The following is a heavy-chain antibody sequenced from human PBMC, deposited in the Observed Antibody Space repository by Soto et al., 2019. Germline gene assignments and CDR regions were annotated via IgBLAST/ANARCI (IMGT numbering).Heavy chain of an antibody. J-gene: IGHJ4*02. CDR3: AKDSLLVRFVVWLPKKGSLDD. CDR2: ISGSGGST. D-gene: IGHD3-3*01. Sequence: EVQLLESGGGLVQPGGSLRLSCAASGFTFISYAMSWVRQAPGKGLEWVSAISGSGGSTYYADSVKGRFTISRDNSKNTMSLKRNSLRDEDTAVYYCAKDSLLVRFVVWLPKKGSLDDWGKGTLVTVS. CDR1: GFTFISYA. V-gene: IGHV3-23*01.